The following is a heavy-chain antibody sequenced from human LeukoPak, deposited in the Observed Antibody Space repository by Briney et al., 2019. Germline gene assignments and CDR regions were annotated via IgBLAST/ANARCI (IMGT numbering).Heavy chain of an antibody. Sequence: PSETLSLTCTVSGGSISSYYWSWIRQPPGKGLEWIGYIYYSGSTNYNPSLKSRVAISVDTSKNQFSLKLSSVTAADTAVYYCASSYYDFWSGMASAFDIWGQGTMVTISS. D-gene: IGHD3-3*01. CDR1: GGSISSYY. V-gene: IGHV4-59*01. CDR3: ASSYYDFWSGMASAFDI. J-gene: IGHJ3*02. CDR2: IYYSGST.